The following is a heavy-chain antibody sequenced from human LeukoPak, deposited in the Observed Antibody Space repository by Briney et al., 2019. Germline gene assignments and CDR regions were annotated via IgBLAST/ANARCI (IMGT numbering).Heavy chain of an antibody. V-gene: IGHV4-59*01. CDR1: GGSISSYY. CDR2: IYYSGST. Sequence: SETLSLTCTVSGGSISSYYWSWIRQPPGKGLEWIGYIYYSGSTNYNPSLKSRVTISVDTSKNQFSLKLSSVTAADTAVYYCARDSTQYYDFWSGYYRRDAFDIWGQGTMVTVSS. CDR3: ARDSTQYYDFWSGYYRRDAFDI. D-gene: IGHD3-3*01. J-gene: IGHJ3*02.